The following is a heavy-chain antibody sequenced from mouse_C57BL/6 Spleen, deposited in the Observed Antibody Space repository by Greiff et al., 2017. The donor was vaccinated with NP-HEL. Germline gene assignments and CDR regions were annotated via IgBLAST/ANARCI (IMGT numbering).Heavy chain of an antibody. CDR1: GYSITSGYY. CDR3: ARGDDYDEFAY. D-gene: IGHD2-4*01. CDR2: ISYDGSN. J-gene: IGHJ3*01. Sequence: EVKLQESGPGLVKPSQSLSLTCSVTGYSITSGYYWNWIRQFPGNKLEWMGYISYDGSNNYNPSLKNRISITRDTSKNQFFLKLNSVTTEDTATYYCARGDDYDEFAYWGQGTLVTVSA. V-gene: IGHV3-6*01.